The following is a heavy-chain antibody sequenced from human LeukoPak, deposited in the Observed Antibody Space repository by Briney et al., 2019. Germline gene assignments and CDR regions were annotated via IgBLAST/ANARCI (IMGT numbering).Heavy chain of an antibody. D-gene: IGHD6-13*01. CDR1: GGSISSYY. CDR3: ARENQQLALDY. Sequence: PSETLSLTCTVSGGSISSYYWSWIRQPPGKGLEWIGYIYYSGSTNYNPSLKSRVTISVDTSKNQFSLKLSSVTAADTAVYYCARENQQLALDYWGQGTLVTVAS. CDR2: IYYSGST. V-gene: IGHV4-59*01. J-gene: IGHJ4*02.